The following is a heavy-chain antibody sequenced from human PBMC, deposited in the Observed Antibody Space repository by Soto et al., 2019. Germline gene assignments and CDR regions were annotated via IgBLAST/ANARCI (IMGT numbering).Heavy chain of an antibody. D-gene: IGHD6-13*01. Sequence: ASVKVSCKASGYTFTSVDINWVRQATGQGLEWMGWMNPNSGNAGYAQKFQGRVTMTRNTSISTAYMELSSLRSEDTAVYFCAKARGLAAAGTFLWLFDIWGNGTMVTVSS. CDR1: GYTFTSVD. CDR3: AKARGLAAAGTFLWLFDI. J-gene: IGHJ3*02. CDR2: MNPNSGNA. V-gene: IGHV1-8*01.